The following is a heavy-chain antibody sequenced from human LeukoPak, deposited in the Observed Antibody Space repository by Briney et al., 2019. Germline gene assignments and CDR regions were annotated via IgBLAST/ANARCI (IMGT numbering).Heavy chain of an antibody. CDR1: GGTFSSYA. V-gene: IGHV1-69*04. CDR2: IIPILGIA. Sequence: ASVKVSCKASGGTFSSYAISWVRQAPGQGLEWMGRIIPILGIANYAQKFQGRVTITADKSTSTAYMELSSLRSEDTAVYYCAREQSMKQQLRTLTRWGQGTLVTVSS. D-gene: IGHD6-13*01. CDR3: AREQSMKQQLRTLTR. J-gene: IGHJ4*02.